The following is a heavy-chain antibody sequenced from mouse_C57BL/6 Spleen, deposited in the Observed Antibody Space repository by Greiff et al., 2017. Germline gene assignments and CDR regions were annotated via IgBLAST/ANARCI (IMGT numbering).Heavy chain of an antibody. CDR1: GYSITSDY. CDR3: ARGPYYYGSSYCAMDY. Sequence: EVMLVESGPGLAKPSQTLSLTCSVTGYSITSDYWNWIRKFPGNKLEYMGYISYSGSTYYNPSLKSRISITRDTSKNQYYLQLNSVTTEDTATYYCARGPYYYGSSYCAMDYWGQGTSVTVSS. J-gene: IGHJ4*01. V-gene: IGHV3-8*01. CDR2: ISYSGST. D-gene: IGHD1-1*01.